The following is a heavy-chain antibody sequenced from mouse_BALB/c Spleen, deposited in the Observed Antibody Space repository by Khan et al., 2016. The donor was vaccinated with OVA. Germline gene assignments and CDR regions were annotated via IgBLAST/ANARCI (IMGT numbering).Heavy chain of an antibody. CDR1: GFNIKDTY. Sequence: VQLQQSGAELVKPGASVKLSCTASGFNIKDTYIHWVKQRPEQGPEWIGRIDPANGDTKYDPKFQGKAPITADTSSNTAYLHLSILTSEDTAVYYCATRYGNPFAYWGQGTLVTVST. J-gene: IGHJ3*01. CDR2: IDPANGDT. CDR3: ATRYGNPFAY. D-gene: IGHD2-1*01. V-gene: IGHV14-3*02.